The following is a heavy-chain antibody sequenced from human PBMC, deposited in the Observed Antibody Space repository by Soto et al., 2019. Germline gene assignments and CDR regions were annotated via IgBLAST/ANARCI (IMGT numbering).Heavy chain of an antibody. J-gene: IGHJ4*02. CDR3: ARVEGSGSYLLDY. CDR2: SSAYNGNT. D-gene: IGHD3-10*01. CDR1: GYTFNSYG. Sequence: ASVKVSCKASGYTFNSYGISWVRQAPGQGLEWMGWSSAYNGNTNYAQRFQGRITMTTETSRNTAYMELRSLRSDDTAVYYCARVEGSGSYLLDYWGQGTLVTVSS. V-gene: IGHV1-18*01.